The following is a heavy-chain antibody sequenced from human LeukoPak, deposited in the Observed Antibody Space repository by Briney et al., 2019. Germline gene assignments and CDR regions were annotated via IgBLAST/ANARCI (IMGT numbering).Heavy chain of an antibody. CDR1: GGSISSYY. Sequence: SETLSLTCTVSGGSISSYYWSWIRQPPGKGLEWIGRIYTSGSTNYNPSLKSRVTMSVDTSKNQFSLKLSSVTAADTAVYYCARVRDQYYYYGTDVWGQGTTVTVSS. V-gene: IGHV4-4*07. CDR3: ARVRDQYYYYGTDV. CDR2: IYTSGST. J-gene: IGHJ6*02.